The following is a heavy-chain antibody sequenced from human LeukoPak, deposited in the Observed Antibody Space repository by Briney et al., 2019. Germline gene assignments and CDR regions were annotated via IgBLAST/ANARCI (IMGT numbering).Heavy chain of an antibody. Sequence: SETLSLTCTVSGGSISSYYWSWIRQPPGKGLEWIGYIYYSGSTNYNPSLKSRVTISVDTSKNQFSLKLSSVTAADEAVPYCARAKGYDFWSGYPGIYYMDVWGKGTTVTVSS. J-gene: IGHJ6*03. V-gene: IGHV4-59*01. CDR1: GGSISSYY. D-gene: IGHD3-3*01. CDR3: ARAKGYDFWSGYPGIYYMDV. CDR2: IYYSGST.